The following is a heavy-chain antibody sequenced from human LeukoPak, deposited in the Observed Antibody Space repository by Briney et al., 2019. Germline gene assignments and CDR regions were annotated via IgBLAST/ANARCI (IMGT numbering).Heavy chain of an antibody. J-gene: IGHJ4*02. D-gene: IGHD5-24*01. Sequence: ASVKVSCKASGYTFTGYYMHWVRQAPGQGLEWMGWINPNSGGTNYAQKFQGRVTMTRDTSISTAYMELSRLRSDDTAVYYCARAGRDGYNLPEIDYWGQGTLVTVSS. V-gene: IGHV1-2*02. CDR3: ARAGRDGYNLPEIDY. CDR2: INPNSGGT. CDR1: GYTFTGYY.